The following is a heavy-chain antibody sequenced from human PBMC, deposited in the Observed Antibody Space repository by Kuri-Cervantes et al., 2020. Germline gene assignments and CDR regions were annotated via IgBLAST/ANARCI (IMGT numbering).Heavy chain of an antibody. Sequence: ESLKIPCTVSGCSISSYYWSWILQPSGKGLEWIGYIYYIGSTNYNPSLKSRVTISVDTSKNQFSLKLSSVTAADTAVYYCARDSIGFWYSSSSGFDYWGQRTLVTVSS. CDR1: GCSISSYY. CDR3: ARDSIGFWYSSSSGFDY. J-gene: IGHJ4*02. CDR2: IYYIGST. D-gene: IGHD6-6*01. V-gene: IGHV4-59*12.